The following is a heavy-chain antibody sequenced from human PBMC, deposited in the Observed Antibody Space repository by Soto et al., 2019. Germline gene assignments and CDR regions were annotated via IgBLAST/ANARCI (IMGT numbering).Heavy chain of an antibody. V-gene: IGHV4-61*01. CDR3: ARDLGYLRRPGAFDI. CDR2: IYYSGST. D-gene: IGHD2-15*01. Sequence: SETLSLTCTVSGGSVSSGSYYWSWIRQPPGKGLEWIGYIYYSGSTNYNPSLKSRVTISVDTSKNQFSLKLSSVTAADTAVYYCARDLGYLRRPGAFDIWGQGTMVTVSS. J-gene: IGHJ3*02. CDR1: GGSVSSGSYY.